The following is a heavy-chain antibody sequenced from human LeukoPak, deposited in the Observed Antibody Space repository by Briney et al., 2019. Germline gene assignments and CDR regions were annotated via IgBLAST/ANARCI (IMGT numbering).Heavy chain of an antibody. CDR1: GFTFSSYA. CDR3: ARPPRYFDWLLPFDY. Sequence: QSGRSLRLSCAASGFTFSSYAMHWVRQAPGKGLEWVAVISYDGSNKYYADPVKGRFTISRDNSKNTLYLQMNSLRAEDTAVYYCARPPRYFDWLLPFDYWGQGTLVTVSS. D-gene: IGHD3-9*01. J-gene: IGHJ4*02. CDR2: ISYDGSNK. V-gene: IGHV3-30-3*01.